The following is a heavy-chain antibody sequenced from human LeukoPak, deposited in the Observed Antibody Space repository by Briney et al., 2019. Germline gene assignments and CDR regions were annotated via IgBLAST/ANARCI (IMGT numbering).Heavy chain of an antibody. V-gene: IGHV4-34*01. CDR1: GGSFSGYY. CDR3: ARGRGPYSYGSGSYRYFDH. J-gene: IGHJ4*02. Sequence: SEALSLTCAVYGGSFSGYYGSWIRQPPGGGVEWSGEIIHGVITNYIPSLKSRVPISADTSKKQFSLKQSSVTAADTAVYYCARGRGPYSYGSGSYRYFDHWGQGTLVSVFS. CDR2: IIHGVIT. D-gene: IGHD3-10*01.